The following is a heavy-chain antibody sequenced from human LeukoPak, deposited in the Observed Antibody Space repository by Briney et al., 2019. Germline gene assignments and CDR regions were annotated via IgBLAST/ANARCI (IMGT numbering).Heavy chain of an antibody. CDR2: INHSGST. D-gene: IGHD2-15*01. J-gene: IGHJ5*02. V-gene: IGHV4-30-4*01. Sequence: SQTLSLTCNVSGGSISSGDKYWSWIRQPPGKGLEWIGEINHSGSTNYNPSLKSRVTISVDTSKNQFSLKLSSVTAADTAVYYCARGVGYCSGGSCYSDWFDPWGQGTLVTVSS. CDR3: ARGVGYCSGGSCYSDWFDP. CDR1: GGSISSGDKY.